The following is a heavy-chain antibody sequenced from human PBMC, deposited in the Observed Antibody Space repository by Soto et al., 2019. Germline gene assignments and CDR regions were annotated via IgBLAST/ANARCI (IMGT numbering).Heavy chain of an antibody. CDR1: GFTFSSYA. V-gene: IGHV3-64D*08. Sequence: GGSLRLSCSASGFTFSSYAMHWVRQAPGKGLEYVSAISSNGGSTYYADSVKGRFTISRDNSKNTLYLQMSSLRAEDTAVYYCVKWDHGSGSADHYYYYGMDVWGQGTTVTVSS. J-gene: IGHJ6*02. CDR3: VKWDHGSGSADHYYYYGMDV. D-gene: IGHD3-10*01. CDR2: ISSNGGST.